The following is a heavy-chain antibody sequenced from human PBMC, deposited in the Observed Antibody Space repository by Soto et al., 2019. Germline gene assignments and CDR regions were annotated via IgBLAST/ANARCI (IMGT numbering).Heavy chain of an antibody. V-gene: IGHV1-69*06. CDR3: ARGSRGNDLKWFDP. D-gene: IGHD1-1*01. Sequence: ASVKVSCKASGGTFSSYAISGVRRAPGQGLEWMGGITPIFGTANYAQKFQGRVTITADKSTSTAYMELSSLRSEDTAVYYCARGSRGNDLKWFDPWGQGTLVTFSS. CDR1: GGTFSSYA. J-gene: IGHJ5*02. CDR2: ITPIFGTA.